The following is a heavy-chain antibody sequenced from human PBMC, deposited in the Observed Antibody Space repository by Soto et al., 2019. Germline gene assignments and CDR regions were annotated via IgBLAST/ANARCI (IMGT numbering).Heavy chain of an antibody. CDR1: GYSISSGFF. CDR3: ARRPSTLCFDY. J-gene: IGHJ4*02. D-gene: IGHD1-1*01. CDR2: IYHSGST. Sequence: ERLSRTCGVSGYSISSGFFWCWIRQPPGKGLEWIGTIYHSGSTYYNPSLKSRVTISVDTSRNQFSLKLSSVTAADTAVYYCARRPSTLCFDYWGQGTLVTVYS. V-gene: IGHV4-38-2*01.